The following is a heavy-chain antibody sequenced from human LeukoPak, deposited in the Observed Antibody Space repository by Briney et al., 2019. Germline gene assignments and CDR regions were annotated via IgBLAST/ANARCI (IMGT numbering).Heavy chain of an antibody. CDR1: GYTFTRHF. D-gene: IGHD4/OR15-4a*01. CDR3: ARDGANYAFDI. CDR2: INPGGGYT. Sequence: GASVKVSCKASGYTFTRHFIHWVRQAPGQGLEWMGIINPGGGYTRFAQKFQGRVTMSTDTSTSTVYMELSSLRSEDTAVYYCARDGANYAFDICGQGTMVTVSS. J-gene: IGHJ3*02. V-gene: IGHV1-46*01.